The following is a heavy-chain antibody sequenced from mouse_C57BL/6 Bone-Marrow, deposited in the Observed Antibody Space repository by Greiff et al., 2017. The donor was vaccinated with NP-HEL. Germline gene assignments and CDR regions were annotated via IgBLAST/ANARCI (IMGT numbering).Heavy chain of an antibody. J-gene: IGHJ2*01. D-gene: IGHD1-3*01. CDR3: AREWDY. V-gene: IGHV1-81*01. CDR1: GYTFTSYG. CDR2: IYPGSGNT. Sequence: VMLVESGAELARPGASVKLSCKASGYTFTSYGISWVKQRTGQGLEWIGEIYPGSGNTYYNAKFKGTAPLTADKSSSTAYMELRSLTSEDSAVYFCAREWDYWGQGTTLTVSS.